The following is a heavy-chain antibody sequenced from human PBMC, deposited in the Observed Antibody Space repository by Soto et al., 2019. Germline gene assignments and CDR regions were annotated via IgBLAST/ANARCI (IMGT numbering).Heavy chain of an antibody. Sequence: GGSLRLSCAASGFTVSSNYMSWVRQAPGKGLEWVSVIYSGGSTYYADSVKGRFTISRDNSKNTLYLQMNSLRAEDTAVYYCARSQDDYVWGSYQLDYWGQGTPVTVSS. J-gene: IGHJ4*02. D-gene: IGHD3-16*02. CDR2: IYSGGST. CDR1: GFTVSSNY. CDR3: ARSQDDYVWGSYQLDY. V-gene: IGHV3-53*01.